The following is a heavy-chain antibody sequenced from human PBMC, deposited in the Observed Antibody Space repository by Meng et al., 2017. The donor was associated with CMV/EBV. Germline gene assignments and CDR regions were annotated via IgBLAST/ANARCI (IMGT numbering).Heavy chain of an antibody. D-gene: IGHD2-8*01. CDR1: GFTFDDYG. V-gene: IGHV3-20*04. CDR2: INWNGDTT. CDR3: ARGYCTNGVCYQRGGNDY. Sequence: GESLKISCAASGFTFDDYGMSWVRQAPGKGLEWVSAINWNGDTTGYADSVKGRFTISRDNAKNSLYLQMNSLRAEDTAVYYCARGYCTNGVCYQRGGNDYWGQGTLVTVSS. J-gene: IGHJ4*02.